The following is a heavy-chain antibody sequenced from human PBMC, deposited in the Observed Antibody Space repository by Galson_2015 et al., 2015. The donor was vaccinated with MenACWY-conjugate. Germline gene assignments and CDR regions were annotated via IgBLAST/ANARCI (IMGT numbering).Heavy chain of an antibody. J-gene: IGHJ6*02. Sequence: YNPSLKSRVTISLDTSKNQFSLKLSSVTAADTAVYYCARGPSLVRGVNYYGLDVWGQGTTVTVSS. CDR3: ARGPSLVRGVNYYGLDV. D-gene: IGHD3-10*01. V-gene: IGHV4-31*02.